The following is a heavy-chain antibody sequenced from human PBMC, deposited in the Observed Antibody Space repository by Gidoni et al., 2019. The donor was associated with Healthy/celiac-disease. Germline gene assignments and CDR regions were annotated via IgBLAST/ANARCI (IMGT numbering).Heavy chain of an antibody. J-gene: IGHJ5*02. D-gene: IGHD2-15*01. Sequence: QVQLQESGPGLVKPSQTLSLTCPVSGGSLRSGGYCCSWIRQHPGKGLEWIGYIYYSGSNYYKPSPKSRVTRSVETSKNQFALKLSSVTDADTAVYYCARGNYCSGGSCYRRRTRPQTNWFDPWGQGTLVTVSS. V-gene: IGHV4-31*03. CDR2: IYYSGSN. CDR3: ARGNYCSGGSCYRRRTRPQTNWFDP. CDR1: GGSLRSGGYC.